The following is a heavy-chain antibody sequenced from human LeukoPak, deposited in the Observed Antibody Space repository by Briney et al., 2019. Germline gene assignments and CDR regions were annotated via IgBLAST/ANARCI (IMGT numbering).Heavy chain of an antibody. CDR2: INHSAST. Sequence: PSETLSLTCAVYGGSFSGYYWSWVRQPPGKGLEWIGGINHSASTNYNPSLKSRVTISVETSKNQFSLKLSSVTAADTAVYYCARKELLWSYGSGSYSLLGAFDIWGQGTMVTVSS. CDR1: GGSFSGYY. CDR3: ARKELLWSYGSGSYSLLGAFDI. V-gene: IGHV4-34*01. D-gene: IGHD3-10*01. J-gene: IGHJ3*02.